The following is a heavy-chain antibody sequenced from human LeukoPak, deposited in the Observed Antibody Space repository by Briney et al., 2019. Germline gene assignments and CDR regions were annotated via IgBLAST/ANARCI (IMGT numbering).Heavy chain of an antibody. J-gene: IGHJ4*02. CDR2: IWYDGSNK. D-gene: IGHD6-13*01. CDR3: ARGGGIAAAGLDY. Sequence: TGRSLRLSCAASGFTFSSYGMHWVRQAPGKGLEWVAVIWYDGSNKYYADSVKGRFTISRDNSKNTLYLQMNSLRAEDTAVYYCARGGGIAAAGLDYWGQGTLVTVSS. CDR1: GFTFSSYG. V-gene: IGHV3-33*01.